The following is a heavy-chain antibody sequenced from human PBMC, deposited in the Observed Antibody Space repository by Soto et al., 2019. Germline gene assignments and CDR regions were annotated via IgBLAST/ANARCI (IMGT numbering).Heavy chain of an antibody. CDR2: ISSSGSTI. CDR1: GFTFSSYE. D-gene: IGHD2-2*01. Sequence: PGGSLRLSCAASGFTFSSYEMTWVRQAPGKGLEWVSYISSSGSTIYYADSVKGRFTISRDNAKNSLYLQMNSLRAEDTAVYYCARYCSSTSCYAPAYYGMDVWGQGTTVTVSS. CDR3: ARYCSSTSCYAPAYYGMDV. J-gene: IGHJ6*02. V-gene: IGHV3-48*03.